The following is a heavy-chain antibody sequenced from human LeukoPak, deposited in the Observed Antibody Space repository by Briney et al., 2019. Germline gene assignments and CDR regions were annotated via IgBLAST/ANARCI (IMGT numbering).Heavy chain of an antibody. CDR2: IKSKTDGGTT. CDR1: GFTFSNAW. J-gene: IGHJ4*02. D-gene: IGHD6-13*01. V-gene: IGHV3-15*01. Sequence: GGSLRLSCAASGFTFSNAWMSWVRQAPGKGLEWVGRIKSKTDGGTTDYAAPVKGRFTISRDDSKNTLYLQMNSLKTEDTAVYYCTTEGRFWYGLVDYWGQGTLVTVSS. CDR3: TTEGRFWYGLVDY.